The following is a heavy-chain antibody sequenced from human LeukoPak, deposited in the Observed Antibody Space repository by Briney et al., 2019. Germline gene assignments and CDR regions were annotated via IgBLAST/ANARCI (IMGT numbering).Heavy chain of an antibody. V-gene: IGHV3-23*01. D-gene: IGHD4-17*01. CDR1: GFTFSSYG. CDR2: ISGSGGST. Sequence: GGSLRLSCSTSGFTFSSYGMSWVRQAPGKGLEWVSAISGSGGSTYYADSVKGRFTISRDNSKSTLYLQLNSLRAEDTAVYYCAKARGVVYGDYVIFDYWGQGTLVTVSS. CDR3: AKARGVVYGDYVIFDY. J-gene: IGHJ4*02.